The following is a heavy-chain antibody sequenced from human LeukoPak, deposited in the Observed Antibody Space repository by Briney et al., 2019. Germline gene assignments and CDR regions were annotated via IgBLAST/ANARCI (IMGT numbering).Heavy chain of an antibody. Sequence: SETLSLTCTVSGGSIGTTNYYWGWLRQPPGKGLEWIGSIYYSETTYENPSLDSRVTISIETSKNQFSLKLSSVTAADTAVYYGARLVTMIVVVWGQGTLVTVSS. CDR2: IYYSETT. CDR3: ARLVTMIVVV. D-gene: IGHD3-22*01. V-gene: IGHV4-39*01. CDR1: GGSIGTTNYY. J-gene: IGHJ4*02.